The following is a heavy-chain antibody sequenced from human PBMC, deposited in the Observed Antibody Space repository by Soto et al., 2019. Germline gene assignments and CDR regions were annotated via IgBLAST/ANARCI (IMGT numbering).Heavy chain of an antibody. Sequence: EVQLVESGGGLVQPGGSLRLSCAASGFSVSSNYMSWVRQAPGKGLEWVSVIYSGGSTYYADSVKGRFTISRDNSKNTLYLQMYSLRAEDTAVYYCARGKLAVAIFDYWGQGTLVTVSS. V-gene: IGHV3-66*01. CDR1: GFSVSSNY. CDR3: ARGKLAVAIFDY. CDR2: IYSGGST. J-gene: IGHJ4*02. D-gene: IGHD6-19*01.